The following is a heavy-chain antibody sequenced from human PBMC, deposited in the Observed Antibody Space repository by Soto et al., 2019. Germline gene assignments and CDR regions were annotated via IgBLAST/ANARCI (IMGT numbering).Heavy chain of an antibody. CDR2: ISSSSSTI. CDR3: ASVIWSGHLTSDL. Sequence: EVQVVASGGGWVQPGGSLRLSCAASGFTFSSNSMNWVRQAPGKGLEWISYISSSSSTIYADSVKGRFTISRDNAKNALYLQMNSLRDEDTAVYYCASVIWSGHLTSDLWGQGTLVTVSS. CDR1: GFTFSSNS. V-gene: IGHV3-48*02. J-gene: IGHJ5*02. D-gene: IGHD3-3*01.